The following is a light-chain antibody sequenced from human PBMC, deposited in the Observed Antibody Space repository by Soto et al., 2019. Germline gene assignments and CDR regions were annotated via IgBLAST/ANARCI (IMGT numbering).Light chain of an antibody. Sequence: VFTQSACTLSLSPGERATLSCKTSQSRGSNFLAWYQHKPGQAPRLLIYGASNRATGIPDRFSGSGSGTDFTLTISRLEPEDFAVYYCQQYGSSGTFGQGTKVDIK. J-gene: IGKJ1*01. CDR1: QSRGSNF. CDR3: QQYGSSGT. CDR2: GAS. V-gene: IGKV3-20*01.